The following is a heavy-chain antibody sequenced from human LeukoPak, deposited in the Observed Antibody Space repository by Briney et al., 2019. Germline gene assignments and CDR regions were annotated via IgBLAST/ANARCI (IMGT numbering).Heavy chain of an antibody. D-gene: IGHD3-22*01. CDR1: GFIFSSFG. V-gene: IGHV3-30*02. J-gene: IGHJ4*02. CDR3: VKDANYYDSSGRFDS. Sequence: PGGSLRLSCAASGFIFSSFGMHWVRQAPGKGLEWVASVRYDGGNKYYVDSVKGRFTISRDNSKNTVHLQMTSLRAEDTAVYYCVKDANYYDSSGRFDSWGQGTLVTVSS. CDR2: VRYDGGNK.